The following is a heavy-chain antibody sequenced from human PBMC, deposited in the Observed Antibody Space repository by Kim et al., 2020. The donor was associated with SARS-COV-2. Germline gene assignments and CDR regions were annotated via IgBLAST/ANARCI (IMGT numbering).Heavy chain of an antibody. J-gene: IGHJ6*02. D-gene: IGHD3-9*01. CDR3: ASAESDILTGSYGMDV. Sequence: GESLKISCKGSGYSFTSYWISWVRQMPGKGLEWMGRIDPSDSYTNYSPSFQGHVTISADKSISTAYLQWSSLKASDTAMYYCASAESDILTGSYGMDVWGQGTTVTVSS. CDR2: IDPSDSYT. V-gene: IGHV5-10-1*01. CDR1: GYSFTSYW.